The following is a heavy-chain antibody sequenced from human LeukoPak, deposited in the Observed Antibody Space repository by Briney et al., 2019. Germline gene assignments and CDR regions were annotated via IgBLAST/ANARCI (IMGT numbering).Heavy chain of an antibody. CDR2: IYYSGST. J-gene: IGHJ4*02. CDR3: ARDLEWLIFDY. Sequence: SETLSLTCTVSGGSISSYYWSWIRQPPGKGPEWIGFIYYSGSTNYNPSLKSRVTISVDTSKNQFSLKLSSVTAADTAVYYCARDLEWLIFDYWGQGTLVTVSS. V-gene: IGHV4-59*01. D-gene: IGHD6-19*01. CDR1: GGSISSYY.